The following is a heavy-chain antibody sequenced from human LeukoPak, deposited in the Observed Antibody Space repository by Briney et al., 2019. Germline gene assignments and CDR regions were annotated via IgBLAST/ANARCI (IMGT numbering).Heavy chain of an antibody. Sequence: PGGSLRLSCAASGFTFSNYSMNWVRQAPGKGLEWVSSISSSSSYIYYADSVKGRFTISRDNAKNSLYLQMNSLRAEDTAVYYCALGYCSGGSCYHHAFDIWGQGTMVTVSS. D-gene: IGHD2-15*01. V-gene: IGHV3-21*01. CDR1: GFTFSNYS. J-gene: IGHJ3*02. CDR2: ISSSSSYI. CDR3: ALGYCSGGSCYHHAFDI.